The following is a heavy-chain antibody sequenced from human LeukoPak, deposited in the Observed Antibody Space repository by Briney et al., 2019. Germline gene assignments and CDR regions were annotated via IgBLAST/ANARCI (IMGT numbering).Heavy chain of an antibody. Sequence: GASVKVSCKASGYTFSSYDINWVRQATGQGLEWMGWMNPNSGNTGYAQKFQGRVTMTRNTSISTAYMELSSLRSEDTAVYYCAVIAAAGTGAEVDYWGQGTLVTVSS. D-gene: IGHD6-13*01. V-gene: IGHV1-8*02. CDR2: MNPNSGNT. CDR1: GYTFSSYD. J-gene: IGHJ4*02. CDR3: AVIAAAGTGAEVDY.